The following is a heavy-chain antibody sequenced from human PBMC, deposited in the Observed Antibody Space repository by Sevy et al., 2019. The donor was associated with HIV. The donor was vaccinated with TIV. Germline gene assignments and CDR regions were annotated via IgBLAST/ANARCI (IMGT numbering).Heavy chain of an antibody. CDR1: GFTFSAHA. CDR2: ISYDGTSQ. D-gene: IGHD2-2*01. Sequence: GGSLRLSCAASGFTFSAHAMHWVRQAPGKGLEWVAVISYDGTSQYYVDSVRGRFTISRDISRNTLYLQMNSLRAEDRAVYYGANDCSCSIRWNPSNYWGQGTLVTVSS. CDR3: ANDCSCSIRWNPSNY. V-gene: IGHV3-30-3*02. J-gene: IGHJ4*02.